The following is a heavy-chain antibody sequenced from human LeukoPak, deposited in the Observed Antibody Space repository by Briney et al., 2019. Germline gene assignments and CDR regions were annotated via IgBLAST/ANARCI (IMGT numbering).Heavy chain of an antibody. Sequence: SETLSLTCTVSGGSISSYHWSWIRQPAGKGLEWIGRIYTSGSTNYNPSLKSRVTMSVDTSKNQFSLKLSSVTAADTAVYYCARDQGYDSSGYYVGYYFDYWGQGTRVTVSS. CDR3: ARDQGYDSSGYYVGYYFDY. CDR1: GGSISSYH. J-gene: IGHJ4*02. CDR2: IYTSGST. V-gene: IGHV4-4*07. D-gene: IGHD3-22*01.